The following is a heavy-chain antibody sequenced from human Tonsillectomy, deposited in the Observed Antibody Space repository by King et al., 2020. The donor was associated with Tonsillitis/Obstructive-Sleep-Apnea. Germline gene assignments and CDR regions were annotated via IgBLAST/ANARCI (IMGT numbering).Heavy chain of an antibody. D-gene: IGHD3-10*01. Sequence: VQLVQSGAEVKKPGSSVKVSCKASGGTFSSYGISWVRQAPGQGLEWMGGIIPIFGTTNYAQKFQGRVTITADESTSTAYRELSSLRSEDTAVYYCAASTMVQGVSPKNPLYYYYYYMDVWGKGTTVTVSS. CDR3: AASTMVQGVSPKNPLYYYYYYMDV. V-gene: IGHV1-69*12. CDR1: GGTFSSYG. CDR2: IIPIFGTT. J-gene: IGHJ6*03.